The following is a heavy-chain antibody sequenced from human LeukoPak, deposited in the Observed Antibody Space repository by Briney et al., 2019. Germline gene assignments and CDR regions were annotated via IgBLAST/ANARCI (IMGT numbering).Heavy chain of an antibody. CDR2: IKTKTDGGTA. V-gene: IGHV3-15*01. J-gene: IGHJ6*02. CDR3: TTYRDPRVGPTYFHFYAMDV. D-gene: IGHD1-26*01. CDR1: GFTFNKAW. Sequence: PGGSLRPSCAASGFTFNKAWMNWVRQAPGMGLEWVGRIKTKTDGGTADYAEPVKGRFTISGDDSENTLYLQMNNLKTEDTAVYYCTTYRDPRVGPTYFHFYAMDVWGQGTTVTVSS.